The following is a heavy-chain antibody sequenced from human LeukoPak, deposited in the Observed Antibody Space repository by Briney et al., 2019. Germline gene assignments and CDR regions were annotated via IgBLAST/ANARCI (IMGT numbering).Heavy chain of an antibody. Sequence: SVKVSCKASGGTFSSYAISWVRQAPGQGLEWMGRIIPILGIANYAQKFQGRVTITVDKSTSTAYMELSSLRSEDTAVYYCARESIIAADGKNYADYWGQGTLVTVSS. J-gene: IGHJ4*02. CDR3: ARESIIAADGKNYADY. CDR2: IIPILGIA. CDR1: GGTFSSYA. V-gene: IGHV1-69*04. D-gene: IGHD6-13*01.